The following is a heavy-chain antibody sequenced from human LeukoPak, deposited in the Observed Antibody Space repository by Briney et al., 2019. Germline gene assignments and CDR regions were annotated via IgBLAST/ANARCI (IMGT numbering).Heavy chain of an antibody. CDR1: GGSFSGYY. CDR2: INHSGST. CDR3: ARGRGYGVVVPAAPYYYGMDV. V-gene: IGHV4-34*01. D-gene: IGHD2-2*01. Sequence: SETLSLTCAVYGGSFSGYYWSWIRQPPGKELEWIGEINHSGSTNYNPSLKSRVTISVDTSKNQFSLKLSSVTAADTAVYYCARGRGYGVVVPAAPYYYGMDVWGKGTTVTVSS. J-gene: IGHJ6*04.